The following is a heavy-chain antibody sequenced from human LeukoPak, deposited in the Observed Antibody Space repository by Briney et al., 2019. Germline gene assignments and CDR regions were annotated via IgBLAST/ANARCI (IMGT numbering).Heavy chain of an antibody. CDR2: IYHSGST. J-gene: IGHJ4*02. CDR1: GDSITSSYW. CDR3: ARVGTAALNILDY. D-gene: IGHD1/OR15-1a*01. Sequence: SGTLSLTCDVYGDSITSSYWWAWIRQPPGKGLEWVGEIYHSGSTNYNPSLGSRVTISLDTSKNRFSLFLNSVTAADTAVYFCARVGTAALNILDYWGQGTLVTVSS. V-gene: IGHV4-4*02.